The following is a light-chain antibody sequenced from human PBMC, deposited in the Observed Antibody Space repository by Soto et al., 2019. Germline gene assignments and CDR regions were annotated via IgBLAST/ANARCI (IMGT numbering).Light chain of an antibody. CDR1: TGAVTSGHY. J-gene: IGLJ3*02. CDR3: LLSYSGDRV. CDR2: DTN. V-gene: IGLV7-46*01. Sequence: QAVVTQEPSLTVSPGGTVTLTCGSSTGAVTSGHYPYWFQQKPGQAPTTLIYDTNTKHSWTPARFSGSLLGGKAALTLSGAQPEDEADYFCLLSYSGDRVFGGGTKLTVL.